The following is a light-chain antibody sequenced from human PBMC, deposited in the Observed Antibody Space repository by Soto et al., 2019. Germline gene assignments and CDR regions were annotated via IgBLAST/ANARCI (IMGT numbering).Light chain of an antibody. V-gene: IGKV3-15*01. Sequence: TQWPATLSGSPGERATLSCRASQSVSSDLAWYHQKPGQAPRLLIYGASTRATGIPARFSGSGSGTEFTLTINSLQSEDFAVYYCQLYNNWPRTFGSGTKVDIK. J-gene: IGKJ1*01. CDR3: QLYNNWPRT. CDR2: GAS. CDR1: QSVSSD.